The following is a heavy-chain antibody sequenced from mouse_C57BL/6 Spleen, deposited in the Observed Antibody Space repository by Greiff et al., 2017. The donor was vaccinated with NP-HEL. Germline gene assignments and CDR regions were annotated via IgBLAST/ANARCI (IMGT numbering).Heavy chain of an antibody. Sequence: EVQLQESGAELVRPGASVKLSCTASGFNIKDYYMHWVKQRPEQGLEWIGRIDPEDGDTEYAPKFQGKATMTAEPSSNTAYLQLSSLTSEDTAVYYGTTGRYYRNYDYAMDYWGQGTSVTVSS. J-gene: IGHJ4*01. CDR2: IDPEDGDT. CDR3: TTGRYYRNYDYAMDY. V-gene: IGHV14-1*01. D-gene: IGHD2-5*01. CDR1: GFNIKDYY.